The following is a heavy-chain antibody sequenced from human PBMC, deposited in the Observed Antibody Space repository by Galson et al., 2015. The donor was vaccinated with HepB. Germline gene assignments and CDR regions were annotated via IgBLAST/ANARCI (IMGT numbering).Heavy chain of an antibody. J-gene: IGHJ5*02. CDR3: ASAGVVPAAANWVDP. V-gene: IGHV1-69*04. D-gene: IGHD2-2*01. Sequence: SVKVSCKASGGTFSSYAISWVRQAPGQGLEWMGRIIPILGIANYAQKFQGRVTITADKSTSTAYMELSSLRSEDTAVYYCASAGVVPAAANWVDPWGQGTLVTVSS. CDR1: GGTFSSYA. CDR2: IIPILGIA.